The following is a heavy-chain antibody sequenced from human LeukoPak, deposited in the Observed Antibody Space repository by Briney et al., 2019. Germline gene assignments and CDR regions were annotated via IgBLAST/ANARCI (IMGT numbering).Heavy chain of an antibody. CDR3: ARRGIVVVDRDAFDI. CDR2: IYPGDSDT. V-gene: IGHV5-51*01. Sequence: GESLKISCKGSGYSFTSYWIGWVRQMPGKGLEWMGNIYPGDSDTRYSPSFQGQVTITADKSISTAYLQWSSLKASDTAMYYCARRGIVVVDRDAFDIWGQGTMVTVSS. J-gene: IGHJ3*02. CDR1: GYSFTSYW. D-gene: IGHD3-22*01.